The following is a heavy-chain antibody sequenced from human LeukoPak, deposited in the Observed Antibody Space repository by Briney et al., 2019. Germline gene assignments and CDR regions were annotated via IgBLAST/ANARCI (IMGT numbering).Heavy chain of an antibody. Sequence: SETLSLTCTVSGASISSSSWTWIRQSPGKGLESLGFISNNGKTTYKSSFQGRVSMSLDTSKSQFSPTLSSVTAADTAVYLWARRIYSGTVRHLLYSFMDVWGKGTTVIVS. CDR2: ISNNGKT. J-gene: IGHJ6*03. CDR1: GASISSSS. CDR3: ARRIYSGTVRHLLYSFMDV. V-gene: IGHV4-59*08. D-gene: IGHD2-21*01.